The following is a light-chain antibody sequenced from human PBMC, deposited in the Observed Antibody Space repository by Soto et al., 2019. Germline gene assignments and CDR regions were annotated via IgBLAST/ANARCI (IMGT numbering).Light chain of an antibody. CDR3: QQYNKWPLWT. CDR1: QSVSSN. V-gene: IGKV3-15*01. CDR2: GAS. Sequence: IVMTQSAATLSVYPGERATLSCRASQSVSSNLAWYQQKPGQAPRLLIYGASTRATGIPARFSGSGSGTEFTLTISSLQSEDFAVYHCQQYNKWPLWTFGQGTKVEIK. J-gene: IGKJ1*01.